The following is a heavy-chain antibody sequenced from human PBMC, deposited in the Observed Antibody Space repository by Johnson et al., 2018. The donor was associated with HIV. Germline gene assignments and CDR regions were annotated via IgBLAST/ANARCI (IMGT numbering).Heavy chain of an antibody. J-gene: IGHJ3*02. Sequence: VQLVESGGGVVRPGGSLRLSCAASGFMFDDYGMSWVRQVPGKGLVWVSRSNSDGSITNYADSVKGRFTISRDKAKNTRHLQMKSLRAEDTAVYYCAKAYCPGCDAFEIWGQGTMVTVSS. V-gene: IGHV3-74*02. CDR1: GFMFDDYG. D-gene: IGHD2-21*01. CDR2: SNSDGSIT. CDR3: AKAYCPGCDAFEI.